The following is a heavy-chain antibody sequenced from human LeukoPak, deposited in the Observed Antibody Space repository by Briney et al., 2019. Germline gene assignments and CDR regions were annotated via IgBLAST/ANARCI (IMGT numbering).Heavy chain of an antibody. V-gene: IGHV1-46*01. CDR1: GYTFTSYY. CDR3: ARDRGGSYSSSWHLPLDY. D-gene: IGHD6-13*01. CDR2: INPSGGST. J-gene: IGHJ4*02. Sequence: ASVKVSCKASGYTFTSYYMHWVRQAPGQGLEWMGIINPSGGSTSYAQKFQGRVTMTRDTSTSTVYMELSSLRSEDTAVYYCARDRGGSYSSSWHLPLDYWGQGTLVTVSS.